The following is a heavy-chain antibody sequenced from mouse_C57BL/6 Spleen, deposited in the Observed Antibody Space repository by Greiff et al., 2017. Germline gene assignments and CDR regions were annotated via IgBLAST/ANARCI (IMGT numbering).Heavy chain of an antibody. D-gene: IGHD3-3*01. J-gene: IGHJ2*01. Sequence: EVMLVESGGGLVKPGGSLKLSCAASGFTFSDYGMHWVRQAPEKGLEWVAYISRGSSTIYYADTVKGRITISRDNAKNTLFLQMTSLRSEDTAMYYCATGTGGYFDYWGQGTTLTVSS. V-gene: IGHV5-17*01. CDR3: ATGTGGYFDY. CDR2: ISRGSSTI. CDR1: GFTFSDYG.